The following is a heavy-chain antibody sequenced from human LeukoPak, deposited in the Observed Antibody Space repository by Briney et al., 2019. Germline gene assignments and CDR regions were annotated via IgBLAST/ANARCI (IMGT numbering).Heavy chain of an antibody. D-gene: IGHD3-22*01. CDR3: ARDRDSSGYYRTRYYDY. J-gene: IGHJ4*02. CDR2: INPNSGGT. V-gene: IGHV1-2*02. CDR1: GYTFTGYY. Sequence: VASAKVSCKASGYTFTGYYMHWVRQAPGQGLEWMGWINPNSGGTNYAQKFQGRVTMTRDTSISTAYMELSRLRSDDTAVYYCARDRDSSGYYRTRYYDYWGQGTPVTVSS.